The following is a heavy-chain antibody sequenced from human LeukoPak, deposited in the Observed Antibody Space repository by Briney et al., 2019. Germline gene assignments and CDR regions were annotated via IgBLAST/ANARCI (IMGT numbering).Heavy chain of an antibody. CDR3: ARESPLVGATPSPLLGY. D-gene: IGHD1-26*01. J-gene: IGHJ4*02. CDR2: IWYDGSNK. Sequence: GGSLRLSCAASGCTFSSYWMSWVRQAPGKGLEWVAVIWYDGSNKYYADSVKGRFTIARDNSKNTLHLHMNSLPAEDTAVYSCARESPLVGATPSPLLGYWGQGPLVTVSS. V-gene: IGHV3-33*08. CDR1: GCTFSSYW.